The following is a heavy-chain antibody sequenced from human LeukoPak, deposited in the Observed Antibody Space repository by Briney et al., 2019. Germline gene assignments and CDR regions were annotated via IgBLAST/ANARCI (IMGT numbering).Heavy chain of an antibody. CDR2: IYHSGST. CDR1: GSSISSSNW. Sequence: TSETLSLTCAVSGSSISSSNWWSWVRQPPGKGLEWIGEIYHSGSTNYNPSLKSRVTISVDKSKNQFSLKLSSVTAADTAVYYCASYSSGGLVAATPGNYWGQGTLVTVSS. CDR3: ASYSSGGLVAATPGNY. D-gene: IGHD2-15*01. J-gene: IGHJ4*02. V-gene: IGHV4-4*02.